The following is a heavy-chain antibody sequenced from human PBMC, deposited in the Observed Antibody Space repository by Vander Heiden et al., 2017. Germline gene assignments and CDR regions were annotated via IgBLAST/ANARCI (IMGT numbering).Heavy chain of an antibody. V-gene: IGHV3-74*01. J-gene: IGHJ3*02. D-gene: IGHD3-16*01. CDR3: SRGGPGGHFDI. Sequence: EVHLGESGGGFVQPGGSLRLPCAAPGFTFSIYWMHWVRQVPGRGLVWVSHLNGDGSSTTYADPVKGRFTISRDNAKNTLYLQMNSLRAEDAAVYYCSRGGPGGHFDIWGQGTEVTVSS. CDR2: LNGDGSST. CDR1: GFTFSIYW.